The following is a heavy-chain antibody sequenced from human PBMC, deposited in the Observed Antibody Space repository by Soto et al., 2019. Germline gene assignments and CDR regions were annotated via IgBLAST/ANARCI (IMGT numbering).Heavy chain of an antibody. CDR2: IKQDGSEK. V-gene: IGHV3-7*05. CDR1: GFTFSNYW. Sequence: EVQLVESGGGLVQPGGSLRLSCAASGFTFSNYWMNWVRQAPGKGLEWVANIKQDGSEKYYVDSVKGRFSISRDNAKNALYLQMDSLRAEDTAVYYCARGTETGHKKFDYWGQGTLVTVSS. J-gene: IGHJ4*02. CDR3: ARGTETGHKKFDY.